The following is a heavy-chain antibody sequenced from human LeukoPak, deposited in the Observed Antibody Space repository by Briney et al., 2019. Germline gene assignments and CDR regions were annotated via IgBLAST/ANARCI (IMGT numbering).Heavy chain of an antibody. V-gene: IGHV4-4*09. D-gene: IGHD2/OR15-2a*01. CDR1: GGSISSYY. CDR3: ARGNNMVDYYYYMDV. Sequence: PSETLSLTCTVSGGSISSYYWSWIRQPPGKGLEWIGYIYTSGSTNYNPSLKSRVTISVDTSKNQFSLKLSSVTAADTAVYSFARGNNMVDYYYYMDVWGKGTTVTVSS. J-gene: IGHJ6*03. CDR2: IYTSGST.